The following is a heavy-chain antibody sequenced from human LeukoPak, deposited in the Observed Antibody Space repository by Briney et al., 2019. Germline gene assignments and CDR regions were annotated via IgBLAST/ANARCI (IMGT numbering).Heavy chain of an antibody. CDR2: IYYSEST. Sequence: PSETLSLTCTVSGGSISSYYWSWIRQPPGKGLEWIGYIYYSESTNYNPSLKSRVTISVDTSKNQFSLKLSSVTAADTAVYYCATCSGGSCFTFDIWGQGTMVTVSS. CDR1: GGSISSYY. CDR3: ATCSGGSCFTFDI. J-gene: IGHJ3*02. D-gene: IGHD2-15*01. V-gene: IGHV4-59*01.